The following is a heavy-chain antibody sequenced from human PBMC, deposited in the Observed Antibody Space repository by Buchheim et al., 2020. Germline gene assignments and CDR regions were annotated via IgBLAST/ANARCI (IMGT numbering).Heavy chain of an antibody. CDR1: GYSFNNYW. V-gene: IGHV5-51*01. Sequence: EVQLVQSGAEVKKAGESLRISCETSGYSFNNYWIGWLRQLPGKGPEWMGLIYPSDSDARYSLSFEGQIAMSVDKSIKTAYLHLSALKASDSAMYYCARSWVPGRFDSWGQGT. CDR2: IYPSDSDA. CDR3: ARSWVPGRFDS. D-gene: IGHD6-13*01. J-gene: IGHJ4*02.